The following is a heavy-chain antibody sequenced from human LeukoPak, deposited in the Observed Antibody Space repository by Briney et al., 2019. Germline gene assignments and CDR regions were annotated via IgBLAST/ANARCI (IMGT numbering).Heavy chain of an antibody. D-gene: IGHD3-3*01. CDR2: VTDSGST. Sequence: PSETLSLTCAVYGESFSGYYWTWIRQTPGKGLEWIGEVTDSGSTNYNPSLKSRVTMSIDTSKNQFSLKLSSVTAADTAVYYCASADYDFWSGYYGGYYFDYWGQGTLVTVSS. V-gene: IGHV4-34*01. CDR1: GESFSGYY. CDR3: ASADYDFWSGYYGGYYFDY. J-gene: IGHJ4*02.